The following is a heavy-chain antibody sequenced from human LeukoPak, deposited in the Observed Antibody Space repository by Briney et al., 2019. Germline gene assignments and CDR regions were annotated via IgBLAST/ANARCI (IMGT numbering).Heavy chain of an antibody. CDR2: IIPIFGTA. Sequence: ASVKVSCKASGGTFSSYAISWVRQAPGQGLEWMGGIIPIFGTANYAQKFQGRVTITADESTSTAYMELSSLRSEDTAAYYCARVPYEAVDIVATIYYYYGMDVWGQGTTVTVSS. CDR1: GGTFSSYA. V-gene: IGHV1-69*13. CDR3: ARVPYEAVDIVATIYYYYGMDV. D-gene: IGHD5-12*01. J-gene: IGHJ6*02.